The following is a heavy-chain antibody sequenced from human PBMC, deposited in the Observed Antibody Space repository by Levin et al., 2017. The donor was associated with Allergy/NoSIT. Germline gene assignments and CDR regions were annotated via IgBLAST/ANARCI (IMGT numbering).Heavy chain of an antibody. CDR2: ISGSGGST. D-gene: IGHD3-22*01. CDR1: GFTFSSYA. CDR3: AKSDYYDSSGYYL. Sequence: GESLKISCAASGFTFSSYAMSWVRQAPGKGLEWVSAISGSGGSTYYADSVKGRFTISRDNSKNTLYLQMNSLRAEDTAVYYCAKSDYYDSSGYYLWGQGTLVTVSS. V-gene: IGHV3-23*01. J-gene: IGHJ4*02.